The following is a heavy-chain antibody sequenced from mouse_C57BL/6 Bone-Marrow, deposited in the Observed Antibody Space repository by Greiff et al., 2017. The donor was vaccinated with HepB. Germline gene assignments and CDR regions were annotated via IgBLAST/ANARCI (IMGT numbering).Heavy chain of an antibody. D-gene: IGHD1-1*01. CDR1: GFTFSSYT. Sequence: EVQGVESGGGLVKPGGSLKLSCAASGFTFSSYTMSWVRQTPEKRLEWVATISGGGGNTYYPDSVKGRFTISRDNAKNTLYLQMSSLRSEDTALYYCARHYYYGSSYGFDYWGQGTTLTVSS. J-gene: IGHJ2*01. V-gene: IGHV5-9*01. CDR3: ARHYYYGSSYGFDY. CDR2: ISGGGGNT.